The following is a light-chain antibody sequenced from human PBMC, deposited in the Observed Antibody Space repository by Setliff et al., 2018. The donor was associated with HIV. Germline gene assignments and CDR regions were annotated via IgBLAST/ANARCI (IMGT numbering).Light chain of an antibody. V-gene: IGLV2-18*02. CDR3: TSYTGNTRL. Sequence: QSVLAQPPSVSGPPGQSVTISCTGTSSDVGSYNRVAWYQQTPGAAPKLMIYDVNNRPSGISNRFSGSKSGNTASLTISGLQAEDETDYYCTSYTGNTRLFGTGTRSPS. CDR2: DVN. CDR1: SSDVGSYNR. J-gene: IGLJ1*01.